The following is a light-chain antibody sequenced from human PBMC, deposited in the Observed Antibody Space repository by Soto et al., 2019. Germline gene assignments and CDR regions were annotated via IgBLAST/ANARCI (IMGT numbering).Light chain of an antibody. J-gene: IGKJ4*01. CDR1: QSVSSSY. CDR3: QQYGSSPLT. CDR2: GAS. V-gene: IGKV3-20*01. Sequence: EIVLTQSPCTLSLSPGERATLSCRASQSVSSSYLDWYQQKPGQAPRLLIYGASSRATGIPDRFSGSGSGTDFTLTISRLEPEDFAVYYRQQYGSSPLTFGGGTKVDIK.